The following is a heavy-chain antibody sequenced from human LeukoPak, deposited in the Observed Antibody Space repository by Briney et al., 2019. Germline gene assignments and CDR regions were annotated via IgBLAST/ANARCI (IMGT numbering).Heavy chain of an antibody. CDR3: ARHPRGNFDI. Sequence: SETLSLTCTVSGGSISSYYWSWIRQPPGEGLEWIGYIYYSGSTNYNPSLKSRVTISVDTSKNQFSLKLSSVTAADTAVYYCARHPRGNFDIWGQGTMVTVSS. CDR1: GGSISSYY. V-gene: IGHV4-59*08. CDR2: IYYSGST. D-gene: IGHD3-10*01. J-gene: IGHJ3*02.